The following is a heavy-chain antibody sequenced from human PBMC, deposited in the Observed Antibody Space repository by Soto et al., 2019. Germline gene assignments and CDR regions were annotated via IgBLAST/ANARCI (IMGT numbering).Heavy chain of an antibody. CDR1: GFTFSSYS. D-gene: IGHD6-19*01. CDR3: ARDREAVPNPVYFDY. J-gene: IGHJ4*02. Sequence: TGGSLRLSCAASGFTFSSYSMNWVRQAPGKGLEWVSYISSSSSTIYYADSVKGRFTISRDNAKNPLYLQMNSLRDEDTAVYYCARDREAVPNPVYFDYWGQGTLVTVSS. V-gene: IGHV3-48*02. CDR2: ISSSSSTI.